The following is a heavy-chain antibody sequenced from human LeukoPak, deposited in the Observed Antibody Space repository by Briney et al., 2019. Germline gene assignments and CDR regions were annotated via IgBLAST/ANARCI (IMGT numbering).Heavy chain of an antibody. J-gene: IGHJ4*02. Sequence: PSETLSLTCAVYGGSFSGYYWSWIRQPPEKGLEWIGEINHSGSTNYNPSLKSRVAISVDTSKNQFSLKLSSVTAADTAVYYCASSSSWYGYYFDYWGQGTLVTVSS. CDR1: GGSFSGYY. V-gene: IGHV4-34*01. D-gene: IGHD6-13*01. CDR3: ASSSSWYGYYFDY. CDR2: INHSGST.